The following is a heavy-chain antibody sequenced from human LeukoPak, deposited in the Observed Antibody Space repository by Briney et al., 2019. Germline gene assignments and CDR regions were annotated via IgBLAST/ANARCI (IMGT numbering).Heavy chain of an antibody. V-gene: IGHV2-70*01. J-gene: IGHJ4*02. CDR3: ARIPLYGAYLDY. D-gene: IGHD4-17*01. CDR2: IDWEDDA. Sequence: SGPALVKPTQTLRLTCTFSGFSLSTSGIAVTWIRQHPGKAPEWLALIDWEDDAFYSTSLKMRLTISKDTSKNLVVLTMTNMAPVDTGTYYCARIPLYGAYLDYWGQGTLVTVSS. CDR1: GFSLSTSGIA.